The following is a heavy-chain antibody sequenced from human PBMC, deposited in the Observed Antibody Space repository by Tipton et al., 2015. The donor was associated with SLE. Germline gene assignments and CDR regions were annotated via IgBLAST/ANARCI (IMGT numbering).Heavy chain of an antibody. D-gene: IGHD1-26*01. V-gene: IGHV4-59*11. Sequence: TLSLTCTLSGGSIRSPYWSWIRQPPGKGLEWIGYLYNSESSNSNPSLKSRVTISVDTSKNQFSLKLSSVTAADTAVYYCAREEGSAFDIWGQGTMVTVSS. CDR2: LYNSESS. J-gene: IGHJ3*02. CDR3: AREEGSAFDI. CDR1: GGSIRSPY.